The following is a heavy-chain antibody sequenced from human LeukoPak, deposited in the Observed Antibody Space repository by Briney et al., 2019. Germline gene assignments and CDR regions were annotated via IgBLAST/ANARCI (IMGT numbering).Heavy chain of an antibody. J-gene: IGHJ4*02. V-gene: IGHV3-23*01. CDR1: GFTFSNYA. Sequence: PGGSLRLSCAASGFTFSNYAMTWVRQAPGKGLEWVSSISGSGGSTYYADSVKGRFTISRDNSKNTLYLQMNSLRTEGSAIYYCAKVGGDYAKLDYWGQGTLVTVSS. CDR2: ISGSGGST. CDR3: AKVGGDYAKLDY. D-gene: IGHD4-17*01.